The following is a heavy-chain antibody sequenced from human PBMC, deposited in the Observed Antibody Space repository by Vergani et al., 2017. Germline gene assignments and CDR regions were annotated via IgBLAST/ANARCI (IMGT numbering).Heavy chain of an antibody. D-gene: IGHD2-2*02. CDR3: YTDYHDY. CDR2: IRSKNDGGTA. Sequence: EVQVVESGGGLIKPGRSLRLSCVVSGITFKNAWINWVRQAPGKGLEWIGRIRSKNDGGTADYAAPLKGRFTISRDDSKDSAFLLVNNLKTEDTAVYFCYTDYHDYWGQGTLVTVSS. V-gene: IGHV3-15*01. CDR1: GITFKNAW. J-gene: IGHJ4*02.